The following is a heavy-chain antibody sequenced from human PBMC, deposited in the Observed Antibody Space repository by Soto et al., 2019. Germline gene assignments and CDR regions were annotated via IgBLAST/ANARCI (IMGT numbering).Heavy chain of an antibody. CDR2: INKDGSQK. V-gene: IGHV3-7*03. CDR3: VRELGLAY. D-gene: IGHD7-27*01. CDR1: GFTLSNYW. Sequence: GVLRLSCAASGFTLSNYWMTWVRQAPGKGLEWVANINKDGSQKNYVDSVKGRFTIARDNGQNSLSLQINSLRVEDTAVYYCVRELGLAYWGRGALVTV. J-gene: IGHJ4*02.